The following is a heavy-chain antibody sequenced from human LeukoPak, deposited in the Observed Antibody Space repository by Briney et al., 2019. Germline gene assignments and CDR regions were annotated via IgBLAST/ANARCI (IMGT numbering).Heavy chain of an antibody. Sequence: PGGSLRLSCAASGFTFSGYAMSWVRQAPGKGLEWVSATSGSGGSTYYADSVKGRFTISRDNSKNTLYLQMNSLRAEDSAVYYCAKGSLTGFPFDYWGQGTLVTVSS. J-gene: IGHJ4*02. CDR3: AKGSLTGFPFDY. CDR2: TSGSGGST. CDR1: GFTFSGYA. V-gene: IGHV3-23*01. D-gene: IGHD7-27*01.